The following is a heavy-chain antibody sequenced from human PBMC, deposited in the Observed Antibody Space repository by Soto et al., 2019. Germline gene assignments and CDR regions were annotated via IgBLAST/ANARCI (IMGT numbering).Heavy chain of an antibody. CDR1: GGTFSSYA. D-gene: IGHD6-19*01. CDR2: IIPIFGTA. J-gene: IGHJ4*02. Sequence: SVKVSCKASGGTFSSYAISWVRQAPGQGLEWMGGIIPIFGTANYAQKFQGRVTITADKSTSTAYMELSSLRSEDTAVYYCARLTGYSSGWHTSYFDYWGQGTLVTVSS. V-gene: IGHV1-69*06. CDR3: ARLTGYSSGWHTSYFDY.